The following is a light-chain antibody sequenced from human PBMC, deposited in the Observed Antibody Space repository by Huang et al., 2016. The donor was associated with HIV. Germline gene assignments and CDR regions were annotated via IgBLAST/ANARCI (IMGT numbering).Light chain of an antibody. CDR3: QQYYSLPLT. J-gene: IGKJ4*01. CDR2: WAS. V-gene: IGKV4-1*01. Sequence: DIVMTQSPDSLAVSLGERATINCKSNRRLLYRSNSKNYLALYKQRPGQPPNLLIYWASTREAGVPDRFSGSGSGTDFTLTITSLQAEDVAIYYCQQYYSLPLTFGGGTKVEIK. CDR1: RRLLYRSNSKNY.